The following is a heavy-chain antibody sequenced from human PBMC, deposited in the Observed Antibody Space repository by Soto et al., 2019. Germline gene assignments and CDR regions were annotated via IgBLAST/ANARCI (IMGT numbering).Heavy chain of an antibody. V-gene: IGHV3-23*01. J-gene: IGHJ5*02. Sequence: GGSLRLSCAASGFTFSSYAMSWVRQAPGKGLEWVSAISGSGGSTYYADSVKGRFTISRDNSKNTLYLQMNSLRAEDTAVYYCAKDYDFWSGYNWFDPWGQGTLVTVSS. D-gene: IGHD3-3*01. CDR2: ISGSGGST. CDR1: GFTFSSYA. CDR3: AKDYDFWSGYNWFDP.